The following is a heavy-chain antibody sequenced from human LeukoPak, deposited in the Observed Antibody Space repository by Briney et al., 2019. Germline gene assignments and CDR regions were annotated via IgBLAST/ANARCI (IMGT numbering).Heavy chain of an antibody. V-gene: IGHV1-2*02. CDR2: INPNSGGT. J-gene: IGHJ4*02. D-gene: IGHD3-22*01. CDR1: GYTFTNYY. Sequence: ASVKVSCKTSGYTFTNYYMHWVRQAPGQGLEWMGWINPNSGGTNYAQKFQGRVTMTRDTSIGTAYMELSRLRSDDTAVYYCASLSGEYYDSSGYYYWGQGTLVTVSS. CDR3: ASLSGEYYDSSGYYY.